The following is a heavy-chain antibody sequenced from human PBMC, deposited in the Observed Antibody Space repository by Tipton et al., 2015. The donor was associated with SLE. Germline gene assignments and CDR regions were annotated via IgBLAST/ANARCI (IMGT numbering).Heavy chain of an antibody. CDR1: GGSFSGYY. V-gene: IGHV4-34*01. J-gene: IGHJ5*02. CDR2: INHSGST. CDR3: AREGQYQGWFDP. D-gene: IGHD2-2*01. Sequence: TLSLTCAVYGGSFSGYYWSWIRQPPGKGLEWIGEINHSGSTNYNPSLKSRVTISLDTSKNQFSLRLSSVTAADTAVYYCAREGQYQGWFDPWGQGTLVTVSS.